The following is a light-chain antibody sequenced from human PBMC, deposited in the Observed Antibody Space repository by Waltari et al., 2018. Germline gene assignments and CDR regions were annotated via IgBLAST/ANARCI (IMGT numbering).Light chain of an antibody. CDR2: RSN. Sequence: QAGLTQPPSVSKGLRQTATLTCTGNSNNVGNQGAAWLQQHQGHPPKLLSYRSNNRPSGISERLSASRSGNTAALTITGLQPEDEGDDYCSAWDSSLSVWVFGGGTKLTVL. CDR1: SNNVGNQG. V-gene: IGLV10-54*01. CDR3: SAWDSSLSVWV. J-gene: IGLJ3*02.